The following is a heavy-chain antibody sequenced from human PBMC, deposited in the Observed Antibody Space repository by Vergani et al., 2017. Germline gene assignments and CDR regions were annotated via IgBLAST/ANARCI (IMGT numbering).Heavy chain of an antibody. J-gene: IGHJ4*02. Sequence: QLQLQESGPGLVKPSETLSLTCTVSGGSISSSSYYWGWIRQPPGKGLEWIGSIDYSGSTYYNPSLKSRVTISVDTSKNQFSLKLSSVTAADTAVYYCAGYRYYYDSSGYYYENDYWGQGTLVTVSS. CDR1: GGSISSSSYY. V-gene: IGHV4-39*01. D-gene: IGHD3-22*01. CDR3: AGYRYYYDSSGYYYENDY. CDR2: IDYSGST.